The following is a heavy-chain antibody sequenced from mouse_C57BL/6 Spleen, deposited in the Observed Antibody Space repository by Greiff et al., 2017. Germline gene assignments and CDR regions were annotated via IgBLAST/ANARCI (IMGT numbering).Heavy chain of an antibody. J-gene: IGHJ1*03. CDR3: ARERDGYFDV. CDR2: IHPNSGST. Sequence: VQLQQSGAELVKPGASVKLSCKASGYTFTSYWMHWVKQRPGQGLEWIGMIHPNSGSTNYNEKFKSKATLTVDKSSSTAYMQLSSLTSEDSAVYYCARERDGYFDVWGTGTTVTVSS. D-gene: IGHD3-3*01. CDR1: GYTFTSYW. V-gene: IGHV1-64*01.